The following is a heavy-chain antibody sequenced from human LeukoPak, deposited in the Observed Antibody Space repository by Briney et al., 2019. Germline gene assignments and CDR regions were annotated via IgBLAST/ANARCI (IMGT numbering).Heavy chain of an antibody. CDR2: INHSGST. J-gene: IGHJ4*02. Sequence: SETLSLTCAVYGGSFSGYYWSWIRQPPEKGLEWIGQINHSGSTKYNPSLKSRVSISLDTSKNQFSLKLSSVTAADTAVYYCARGGGYASPIGYWGQGALVTVSS. CDR1: GGSFSGYY. V-gene: IGHV4-34*01. CDR3: ARGGGYASPIGY. D-gene: IGHD5-12*01.